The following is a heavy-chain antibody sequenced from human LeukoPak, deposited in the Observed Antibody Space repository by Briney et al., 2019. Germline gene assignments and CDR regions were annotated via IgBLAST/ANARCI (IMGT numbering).Heavy chain of an antibody. CDR1: GGSISSSSYY. J-gene: IGHJ4*02. V-gene: IGHV4-39*01. CDR2: IYYSGRN. Sequence: SETLSLTCTVSGGSISSSSYYWGWIRQPPGKGLEWLGSIYYSGRNYYNPSLKSRVAISVDTSKNQFSLKLSSVTAADTAVYYCARPVGKYSSGWFFDYWGQGTLVTVSS. CDR3: ARPVGKYSSGWFFDY. D-gene: IGHD6-19*01.